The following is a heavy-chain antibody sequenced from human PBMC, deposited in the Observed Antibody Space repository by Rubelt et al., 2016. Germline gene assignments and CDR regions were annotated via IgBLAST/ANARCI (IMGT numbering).Heavy chain of an antibody. CDR1: GGTFSSYA. CDR2: LIPILGIA. Sequence: QVQLVQSGAEVKKPGSSVKVSCKASGGTFSSYAISWVRQAPGQGLYWMGRLIPILGIANYEQKCQGTVTITADKSTSTAYMELSSLRSEDTAVYYCARDPRSYHAFDIWGQGTMVTVSS. D-gene: IGHD1-26*01. CDR3: ARDPRSYHAFDI. J-gene: IGHJ3*02. V-gene: IGHV1-69*04.